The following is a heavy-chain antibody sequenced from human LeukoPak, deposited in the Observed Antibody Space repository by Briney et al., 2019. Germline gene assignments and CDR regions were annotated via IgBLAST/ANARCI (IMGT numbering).Heavy chain of an antibody. CDR1: GYTFTVYY. Sequence: GASVKVSCKASGYTFTVYYMHCVRQAPGQGLEWMGGINPNSGGTNYAQKFQGRFTITRDTSISTAYMEMSRLRSDDTAVYYCAIEGSLSHWGQGTLVTVSS. CDR2: INPNSGGT. D-gene: IGHD3-10*01. V-gene: IGHV1-2*02. CDR3: AIEGSLSH. J-gene: IGHJ1*01.